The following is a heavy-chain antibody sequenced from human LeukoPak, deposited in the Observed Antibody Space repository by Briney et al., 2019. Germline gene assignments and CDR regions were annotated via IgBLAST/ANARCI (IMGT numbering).Heavy chain of an antibody. Sequence: GGSLRLSCAASGFIFSSYSMNWVRQAPGKGLEWVSYISSRSGTIYYADSVKGRFTISRDNAKNSLYLQMNSVRAEDTAVYYCARRVDTAMVIDYWGQGALVTVSS. V-gene: IGHV3-48*01. J-gene: IGHJ4*02. CDR2: ISSRSGTI. D-gene: IGHD5-18*01. CDR3: ARRVDTAMVIDY. CDR1: GFIFSSYS.